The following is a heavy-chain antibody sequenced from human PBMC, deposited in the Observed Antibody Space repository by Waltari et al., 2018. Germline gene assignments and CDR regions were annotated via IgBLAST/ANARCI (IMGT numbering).Heavy chain of an antibody. D-gene: IGHD6-6*01. V-gene: IGHV1-2*06. Sequence: QVQLVQSGAEVKKPGASVKVSCKASGYTFTGYYMHWVRQAPGQGLEWMGRINPTSGGTNYAQKFQGRVTMTRDTSISTAYMELSRLRSDDTAVYYCARGESQLFLPNWGQGTLVTVSS. CDR2: INPTSGGT. J-gene: IGHJ4*02. CDR3: ARGESQLFLPN. CDR1: GYTFTGYY.